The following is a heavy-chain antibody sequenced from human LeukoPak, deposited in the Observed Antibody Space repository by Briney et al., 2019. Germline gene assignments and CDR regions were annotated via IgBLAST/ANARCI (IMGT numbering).Heavy chain of an antibody. J-gene: IGHJ4*02. D-gene: IGHD3-9*01. CDR1: GYTFTSYG. V-gene: IGHV1-18*01. CDR2: ISAYNGNT. Sequence: ASVKVSCKASGYTFTSYGISWVRQAPGQGLEWMGWISAYNGNTNYAQKLQGRVTMTTDTSTNTAYMELRSLRSDDTAVYYCARDGAYYDILIGRFDYWGQGTLVTVSS. CDR3: ARDGAYYDILIGRFDY.